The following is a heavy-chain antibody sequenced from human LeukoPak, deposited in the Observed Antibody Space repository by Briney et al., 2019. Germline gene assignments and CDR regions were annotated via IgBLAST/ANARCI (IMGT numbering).Heavy chain of an antibody. V-gene: IGHV1-18*01. D-gene: IGHD6-19*01. J-gene: IGHJ5*02. CDR3: ARDPWWYSSGHGGWFDP. CDR2: ISAYNGNT. CDR1: GYTFTSYG. Sequence: ASVKVSCKASGYTFTSYGISWVRQAPGQGLEWMGWISAYNGNTNYAQKLQGRVTMTTDTSTSTAYMELRSLRSDDTAVYYCARDPWWYSSGHGGWFDPWGQGTLVTVSS.